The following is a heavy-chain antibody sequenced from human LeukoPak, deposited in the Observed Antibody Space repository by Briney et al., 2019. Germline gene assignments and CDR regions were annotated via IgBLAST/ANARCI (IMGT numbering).Heavy chain of an antibody. CDR3: AKDDEGGCSSTSCYKWFDP. J-gene: IGHJ5*02. CDR2: ILGRGDNT. V-gene: IGHV3-23*01. D-gene: IGHD2-2*02. CDR1: GFTFSSYA. Sequence: PGGSLRLSCAASGFTFSSYAMSWVRQAPGKGLEWVSRILGRGDNTYYADSVKGRFTISRDNSKNTLYLQMNSLRAEDTAVYYCAKDDEGGCSSTSCYKWFDPWGQGTLVTVSS.